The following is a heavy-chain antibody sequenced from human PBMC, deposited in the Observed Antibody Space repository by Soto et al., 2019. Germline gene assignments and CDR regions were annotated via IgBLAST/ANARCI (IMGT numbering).Heavy chain of an antibody. CDR1: GGSISSYY. V-gene: IGHV4-59*01. J-gene: IGHJ3*02. CDR2: IYYSGST. Sequence: SETLSLTCTVSGGSISSYYWSWIRQPPGKGLEWIGYIYYSGSTNYNPSLKSRVTISVDTSKNQFSLKLSSVTAADTAVYYCARAGSVGAFDIWDPGTMVAVSS. D-gene: IGHD6-25*01. CDR3: ARAGSVGAFDI.